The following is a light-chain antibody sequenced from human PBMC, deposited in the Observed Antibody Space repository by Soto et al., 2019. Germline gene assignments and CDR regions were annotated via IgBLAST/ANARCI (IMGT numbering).Light chain of an antibody. J-gene: IGLJ1*01. V-gene: IGLV2-14*01. CDR1: SSDVGAYNY. CDR3: SSYTSTSTYV. CDR2: HFS. Sequence: QSVLTQPASVSGPPGQSITISCTGTSSDVGAYNYVSWDQQYPGKAPRLIIYHFSNLPSGFSDRFSGSKSGSSASLTISGLQAEDEADYYCSSYTSTSTYVFGTGTKLTVL.